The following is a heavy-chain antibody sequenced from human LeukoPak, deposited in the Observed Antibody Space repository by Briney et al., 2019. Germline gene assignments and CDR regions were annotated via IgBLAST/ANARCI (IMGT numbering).Heavy chain of an antibody. D-gene: IGHD1-1*01. CDR1: GFTFSDYH. V-gene: IGHV3-11*04. Sequence: PGGSLRLSCAASGFTFSDYHMSWVRQAPGKGLEWVSYISSSGNTMYYVDSVKGRFTISRDNAKNSLYLQMNSLRAEDTAVYYCGRNDAGDYWGRGTLVTVSS. CDR3: GRNDAGDY. CDR2: ISSSGNTM. J-gene: IGHJ4*02.